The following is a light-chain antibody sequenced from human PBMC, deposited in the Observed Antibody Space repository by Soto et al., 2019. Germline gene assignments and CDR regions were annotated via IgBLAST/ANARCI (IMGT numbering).Light chain of an antibody. CDR3: QQYNNWPLT. V-gene: IGKV3-15*01. CDR2: GAS. Sequence: EIVLTQSPATLSLSRGERATLSCRASQSVSNYLAWYQQKPGQAPRLLIYGASTRATGIPARFSGSGSGTEFTLTISSLQSEDFAVYYCQQYNNWPLTFGGGTKVDIK. J-gene: IGKJ4*01. CDR1: QSVSNY.